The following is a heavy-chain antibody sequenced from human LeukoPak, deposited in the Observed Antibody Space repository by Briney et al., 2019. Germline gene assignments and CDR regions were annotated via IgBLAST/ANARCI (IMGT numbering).Heavy chain of an antibody. D-gene: IGHD4-23*01. Sequence: ASVKVSCKASGYTFTSYDINWVRQATGQGLEWMGWISAYNGNTNYAQKLQGRVTMTTDTSTSTAYMELRSLRSDDTAVYYCAREIDDYGGNRGAFDIWGQGTMVTVSS. J-gene: IGHJ3*02. CDR3: AREIDDYGGNRGAFDI. CDR1: GYTFTSYD. V-gene: IGHV1-18*01. CDR2: ISAYNGNT.